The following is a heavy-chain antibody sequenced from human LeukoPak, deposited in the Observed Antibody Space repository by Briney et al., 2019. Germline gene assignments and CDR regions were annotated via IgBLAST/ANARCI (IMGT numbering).Heavy chain of an antibody. CDR3: ARSLATSYYYMDV. V-gene: IGHV3-30*04. Sequence: GGSLRLSCAASGFTFSNYAMNWVRQAPGKGLEWVAVISYDGSNKFYADSVKGRFTISRDNSKNTLHLQMNSLRAEDTAVHYCARSLATSYYYMDVWGKGATVTVSS. D-gene: IGHD5-12*01. J-gene: IGHJ6*03. CDR2: ISYDGSNK. CDR1: GFTFSNYA.